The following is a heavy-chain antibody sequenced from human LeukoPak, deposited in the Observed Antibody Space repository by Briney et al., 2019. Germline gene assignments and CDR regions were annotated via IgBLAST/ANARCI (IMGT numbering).Heavy chain of an antibody. CDR3: ARVRRYCSSTSCSSYTPDY. V-gene: IGHV4-59*01. Sequence: KSSETLSLTCTVSGGSMSSYYWGWIRQSPGKGLEWIGFIYYTGSTNYNPSLKSRVTISVDRSKNQFSLKLDSLTVADTAVYYCARVRRYCSSTSCSSYTPDYWGQGTLVTVSS. CDR1: GGSMSSYY. CDR2: IYYTGST. J-gene: IGHJ4*02. D-gene: IGHD2-2*01.